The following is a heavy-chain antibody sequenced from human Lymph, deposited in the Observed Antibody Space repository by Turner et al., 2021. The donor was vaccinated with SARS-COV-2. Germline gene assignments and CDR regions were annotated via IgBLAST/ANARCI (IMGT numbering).Heavy chain of an antibody. D-gene: IGHD6-25*01. CDR3: ATDLGYGSEGDDY. J-gene: IGHJ4*02. CDR2: IWYDGSNK. Sequence: VLVVESGLGVAKPAWCLSLSSPASRFTFSSHGMHRVRQTAGKGLEWVAVIWYDGSNKYDADSVEGGVTITRNNSKNTLYLQMNRMGAENTVIYYCATDLGYGSEGDDYWGQGTLVTVSS. V-gene: IGHV3-33*01. CDR1: RFTFSSHG.